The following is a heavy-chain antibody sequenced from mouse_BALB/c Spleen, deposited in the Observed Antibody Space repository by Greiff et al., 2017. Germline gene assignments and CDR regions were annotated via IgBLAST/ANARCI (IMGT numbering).Heavy chain of an antibody. CDR3: ARLKDYAMDY. CDR1: GFTFSSYA. CDR2: ISSGGST. Sequence: EVHLVESGGGLVKPGGSLKLSCAASGFTFSSYAMSWVRQTPEKRLEWVASISSGGSTYYPDSVKGRFTISRDNARNILYLQMSSLRSEDTAMYYCARLKDYAMDYWGQGTSVTVSS. V-gene: IGHV5-6-5*01. J-gene: IGHJ4*01.